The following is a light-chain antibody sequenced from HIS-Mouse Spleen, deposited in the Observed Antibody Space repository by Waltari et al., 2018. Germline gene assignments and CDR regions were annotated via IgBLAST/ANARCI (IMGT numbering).Light chain of an antibody. CDR1: SLRSYY. J-gene: IGLJ3*02. CDR2: GKN. V-gene: IGLV3-19*01. Sequence: SSELTQDPAVSVALGQTVRITCQGDSLRSYYASWYQQKPGQAPVLVIYGKNNRPSGIPDRFSRCSSGNTASLTITGAQAEDEADYYCNSRDSSGNHWVFGGGTKLTVL. CDR3: NSRDSSGNHWV.